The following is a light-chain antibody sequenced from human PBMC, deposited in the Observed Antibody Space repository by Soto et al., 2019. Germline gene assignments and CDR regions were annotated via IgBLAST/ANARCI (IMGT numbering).Light chain of an antibody. CDR1: QSISTY. J-gene: IGKJ2*01. Sequence: EILLTQSPPTLSLSPGESATLSCWASQSISTYLGWYQQKPGQAPRLLIYDASTRATAFPARFSGSGSGTDFTLTISSLQSEDFAVYYCQQYDYWPRTFGQGTKLEIK. CDR3: QQYDYWPRT. CDR2: DAS. V-gene: IGKV3-15*01.